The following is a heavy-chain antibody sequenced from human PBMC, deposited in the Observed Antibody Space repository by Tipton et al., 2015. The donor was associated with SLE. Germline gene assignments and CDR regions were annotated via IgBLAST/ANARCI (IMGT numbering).Heavy chain of an antibody. CDR1: GGSISTYF. J-gene: IGHJ5*02. Sequence: LRLSCTISGGSISTYFWSWIRQPPGKGLEWIGYVYYSGSTRYNPSLTSRVSMSVDTSKNQFSLKLTSVTAADTAVYYCARLEDPFGIFGVPKGWFDPWGQGTLVTVSS. CDR2: VYYSGST. CDR3: ARLEDPFGIFGVPKGWFDP. V-gene: IGHV4-59*01. D-gene: IGHD3-3*02.